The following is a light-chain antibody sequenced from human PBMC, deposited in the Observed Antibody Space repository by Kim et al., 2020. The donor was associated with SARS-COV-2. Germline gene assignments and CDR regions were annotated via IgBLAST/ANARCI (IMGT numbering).Light chain of an antibody. CDR3: QVWASSSDLNWV. Sequence: SYELTQPPSVSVAPGKTARITCGGNNIGSKSVHWYQQKPGQAPVLVIYYDSDRPSGIPERFSGSNSGNTATLTISRVEAGDEADYYCQVWASSSDLNWVF. CDR1: NIGSKS. V-gene: IGLV3-21*04. CDR2: YDS. J-gene: IGLJ3*02.